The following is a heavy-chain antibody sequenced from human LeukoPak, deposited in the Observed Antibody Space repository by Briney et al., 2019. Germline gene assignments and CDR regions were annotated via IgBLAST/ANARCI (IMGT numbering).Heavy chain of an antibody. CDR2: ISSSSSYI. D-gene: IGHD3-22*01. V-gene: IGHV3-21*01. CDR3: ATWADYDSSGYYTPTDFDY. Sequence: PGGSLRLSCAASGFTFSSYSMNWVRQAPGKGLEWVSSISSSSSYIYYADSVKGRFTISRDNAKNSLYLQMNSLRAEDTAVYYCATWADYDSSGYYTPTDFDYWGQGTLVTVSS. J-gene: IGHJ4*02. CDR1: GFTFSSYS.